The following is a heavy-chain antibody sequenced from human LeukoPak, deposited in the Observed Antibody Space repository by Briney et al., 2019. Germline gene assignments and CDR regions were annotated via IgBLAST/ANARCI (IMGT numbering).Heavy chain of an antibody. CDR2: IYYSGST. Sequence: SETLSLTCTVSGGSISSSSYYWGWIRQPPGKGLEWIGSIYYSGSTYYNPSLKSRVTISVDTSKNQFSLKLSSVTAADTAVYYCAGNLGAVAGTRWFDPWGQGTLVTVSS. J-gene: IGHJ5*02. D-gene: IGHD6-19*01. V-gene: IGHV4-39*01. CDR1: GGSISSSSYY. CDR3: AGNLGAVAGTRWFDP.